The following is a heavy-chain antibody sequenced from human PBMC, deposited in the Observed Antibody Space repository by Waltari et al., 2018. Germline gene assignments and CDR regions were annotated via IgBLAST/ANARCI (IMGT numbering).Heavy chain of an antibody. D-gene: IGHD6-13*01. CDR2: VNHSERT. CDR1: GGSFSGYY. CDR3: ARDRAAAGIEYWYFDL. J-gene: IGHJ2*01. V-gene: IGHV4-34*01. Sequence: QVQLQQWGAGLLKPSETLSLTCAVYGGSFSGYYWSWIRQPPGKGLEWIGEVNHSERTNYNPSLNMRVTISVDTSKNQFSLKLSSVTSAAPAVYYCARDRAAAGIEYWYFDLWGRGTLVTVSS.